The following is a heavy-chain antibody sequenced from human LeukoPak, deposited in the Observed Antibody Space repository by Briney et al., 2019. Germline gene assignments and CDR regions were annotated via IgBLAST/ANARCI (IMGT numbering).Heavy chain of an antibody. Sequence: ASVKVSCKASGYTFTVYYMHWVRQAPGQGLEWMGRINPNSGGTNYAQKFQGRVTMTRDTSISTAYMELSRLRSDDTAVYYCARASSPYGDYAGQKYYFDYWGQGTLVTVSS. V-gene: IGHV1-2*06. CDR1: GYTFTVYY. CDR2: INPNSGGT. CDR3: ARASSPYGDYAGQKYYFDY. J-gene: IGHJ4*02. D-gene: IGHD4-17*01.